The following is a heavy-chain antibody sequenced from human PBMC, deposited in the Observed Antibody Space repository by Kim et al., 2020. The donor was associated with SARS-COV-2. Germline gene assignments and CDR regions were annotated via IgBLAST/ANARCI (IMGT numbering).Heavy chain of an antibody. V-gene: IGHV4-34*01. J-gene: IGHJ6*02. CDR3: ARGSVAAGYYGMDV. D-gene: IGHD6-19*01. Sequence: PSRKGRVTISVDTSKNQFSLKLSSVTAADTAVYYCARGSVAAGYYGMDVWGQGTTVTVSS.